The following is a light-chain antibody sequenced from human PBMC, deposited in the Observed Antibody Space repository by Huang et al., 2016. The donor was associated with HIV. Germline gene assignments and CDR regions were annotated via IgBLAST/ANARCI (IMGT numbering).Light chain of an antibody. Sequence: IVMTQPPATLSVSPGVRVTLTCRASECVSNKLAWYKHKTGQAPRLLIYATSTRATAIPGRFSGSGSGTEFTLTISSLQSEDFAVYYCQQYNKWPQTFGQGTKLEIK. CDR1: ECVSNK. V-gene: IGKV3-15*01. CDR2: ATS. J-gene: IGKJ2*01. CDR3: QQYNKWPQT.